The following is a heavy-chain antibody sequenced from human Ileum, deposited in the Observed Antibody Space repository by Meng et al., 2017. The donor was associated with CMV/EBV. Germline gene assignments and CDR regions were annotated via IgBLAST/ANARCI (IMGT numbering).Heavy chain of an antibody. CDR3: ARTGASGYSYGHY. V-gene: IGHV1-18*01. D-gene: IGHD3-22*01. J-gene: IGHJ4*02. CDR2: SSYNGNT. Sequence: ASVKVSCKTSGHTFTSYGISWVRLAPGQGLEWMGWSSYNGNTNYAQQFQGRVTMTTDTSTSTAYMELRSLRSDDTAVYYCARTGASGYSYGHYWGQGTLVTVSS. CDR1: GHTFTSYG.